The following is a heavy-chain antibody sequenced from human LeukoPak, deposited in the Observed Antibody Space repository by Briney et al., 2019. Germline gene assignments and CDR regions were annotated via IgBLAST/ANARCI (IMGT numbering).Heavy chain of an antibody. J-gene: IGHJ5*02. V-gene: IGHV4-59*12. CDR3: ARRSVRYFDPNWFDP. D-gene: IGHD3-9*01. Sequence: PSETLSLTCTVSGASISSFYWSWIRQPPGKGLEWIGYIYYSGSTNYNPSLKSRVTISVDTSKNQFSLKLSSVTAADTAVYYCARRSVRYFDPNWFDPWGQGTLVTVSS. CDR1: GASISSFY. CDR2: IYYSGST.